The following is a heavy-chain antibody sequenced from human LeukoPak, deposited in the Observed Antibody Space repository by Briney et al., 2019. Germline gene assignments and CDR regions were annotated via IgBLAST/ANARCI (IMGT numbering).Heavy chain of an antibody. V-gene: IGHV3-30*18. J-gene: IGHJ4*02. CDR3: AKDQEFYYGSGSYILDY. D-gene: IGHD3-10*01. CDR1: GFTFSSYG. CDR2: ISYDGSNK. Sequence: PGRSLRLSCAASGFTFSSYGMHWVRQAPGKGLEWVAVISYDGSNKYYADSVKGRFTISRDNSKNTLYLQMNSLRAEDTAVYYCAKDQEFYYGSGSYILDYWGQGTLVTVSS.